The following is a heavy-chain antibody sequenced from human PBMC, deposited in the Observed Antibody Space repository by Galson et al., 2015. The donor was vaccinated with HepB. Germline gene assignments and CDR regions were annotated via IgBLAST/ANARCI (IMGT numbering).Heavy chain of an antibody. CDR3: ARDHTMILLSSVAPDY. V-gene: IGHV3-33*08. Sequence: SLRLSCAASGFTFSSYGMHWVRQAPGKGLEWVAVIWYDGSNKYYADSVKGRFTISRDNSKNTLYLQMNSLRAEDTAVYYCARDHTMILLSSVAPDYWGQGTLVTVSS. CDR2: IWYDGSNK. D-gene: IGHD3-22*01. CDR1: GFTFSSYG. J-gene: IGHJ4*02.